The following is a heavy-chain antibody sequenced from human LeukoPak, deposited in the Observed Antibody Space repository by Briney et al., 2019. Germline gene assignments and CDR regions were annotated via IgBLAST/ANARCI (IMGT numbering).Heavy chain of an antibody. D-gene: IGHD2-2*01. CDR3: ARDAHIVVVPAAQRKSYYYYGMDV. V-gene: IGHV3-30*03. J-gene: IGHJ6*02. CDR2: ISYDGSNK. CDR1: GFTFSSYG. Sequence: GGSLRLSCAASGFTFSSYGMHWVRQAPGKGLEWVAVISYDGSNKYYADSVKGRFTISRDNSKNTLYLQMNSLRSEDTAVYYCARDAHIVVVPAAQRKSYYYYGMDVWGQGTTVTVSS.